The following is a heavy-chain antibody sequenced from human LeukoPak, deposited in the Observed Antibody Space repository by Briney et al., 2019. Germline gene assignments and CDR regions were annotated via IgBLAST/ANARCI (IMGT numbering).Heavy chain of an antibody. CDR3: ARDRPWAANY. V-gene: IGHV4-61*08. CDR2: MSYSGGT. D-gene: IGHD6-6*01. Sequence: PSQTLSLTCTVSGGSISSGDYYWSWIRQPPGKGLEWIAYMSYSGGTNYNPSLSLKGRVTISVDTSKNQFSLKLSSVTAADTAVYYCARDRPWAANYWGQGTLVTVSS. J-gene: IGHJ4*02. CDR1: GGSISSGDYY.